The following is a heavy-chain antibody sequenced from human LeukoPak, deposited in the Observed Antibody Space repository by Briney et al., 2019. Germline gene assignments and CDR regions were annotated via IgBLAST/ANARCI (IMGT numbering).Heavy chain of an antibody. CDR1: GYTFTSNY. Sequence: ASVKVSCKAFGYTFTSNYMHWVRQAPGQGPEWMGVISPSGGSTTYAQKFQGRVTLTRDMSTSTDYLELSSLRSEDTAVYYCARQAYAYDSSVFSGDYWGQGTLVTVSS. V-gene: IGHV1-46*01. CDR2: ISPSGGST. J-gene: IGHJ4*02. CDR3: ARQAYAYDSSVFSGDY. D-gene: IGHD3-22*01.